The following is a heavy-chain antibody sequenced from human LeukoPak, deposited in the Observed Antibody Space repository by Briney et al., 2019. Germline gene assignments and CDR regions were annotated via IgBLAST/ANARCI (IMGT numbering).Heavy chain of an antibody. CDR1: GGSISNYY. Sequence: SETLSLTCTVSGGSISNYYWSWIRQPPGKGLEWIGYIYYSGRTNYNPSLKSRVTISVDTSKNQLSLKLSSVTAADTAVYYCARPSSGHYDRGAFDIWGQGTMVTVSS. CDR3: ARPSSGHYDRGAFDI. D-gene: IGHD3-22*01. J-gene: IGHJ3*02. V-gene: IGHV4-59*01. CDR2: IYYSGRT.